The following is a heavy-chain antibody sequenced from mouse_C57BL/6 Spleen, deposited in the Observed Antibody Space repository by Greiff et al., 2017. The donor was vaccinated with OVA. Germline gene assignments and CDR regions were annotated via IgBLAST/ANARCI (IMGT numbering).Heavy chain of an antibody. J-gene: IGHJ4*01. V-gene: IGHV1-74*01. CDR2: IHPSDSDT. D-gene: IGHD1-1*01. Sequence: VQLQQPGAELVKPGASVKVSCKASGYTFTSYWMHWVKQRPGQGLEWIGRIHPSDSDTNYNQKLKGKATLTVDKSTSTAYMQLSILTSEDSAVYYCAIPIITTVVDDAMDYWGQGTSVTVSS. CDR1: GYTFTSYW. CDR3: AIPIITTVVDDAMDY.